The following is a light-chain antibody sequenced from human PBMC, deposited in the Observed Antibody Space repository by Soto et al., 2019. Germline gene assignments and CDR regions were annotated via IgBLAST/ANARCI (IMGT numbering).Light chain of an antibody. CDR1: QIVPSDY. CDR3: HQYGKSPRT. CDR2: GAF. V-gene: IGKV3-20*01. Sequence: DIVLTQSPGTLSLSPGERVTLSCRASQIVPSDYLAWYHQEPGQAPRLLIYGAFNRATGIPDRFSGSGSGTDFTLSISRLKPGDFGVYFCHQYGKSPRTFGQGTKVEIK. J-gene: IGKJ1*01.